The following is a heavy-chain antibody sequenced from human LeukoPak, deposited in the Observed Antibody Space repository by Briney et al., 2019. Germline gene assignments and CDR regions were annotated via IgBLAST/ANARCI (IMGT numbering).Heavy chain of an antibody. CDR1: GFTVNINY. CDR2: LYSGGAT. D-gene: IGHD5-24*01. J-gene: IGHJ5*02. V-gene: IGHV3-53*01. Sequence: GGSLRLSCAASGFTVNINYMSWVRQTPGKGLEWVSVLYSGGATYYADPVKGRFTISRDNSKNTLYLQMNSLRADDTAVYYCARDSEGDGYNFDTWGRGTLVTVSS. CDR3: ARDSEGDGYNFDT.